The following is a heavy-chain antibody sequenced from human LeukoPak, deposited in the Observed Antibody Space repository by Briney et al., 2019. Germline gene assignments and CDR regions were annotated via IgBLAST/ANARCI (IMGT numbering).Heavy chain of an antibody. CDR1: GFTFSHYG. CDR2: IWSGATNQ. D-gene: IGHD4-11*01. CDR3: AKDAQRGLEYSNSLEQ. J-gene: IGHJ4*02. V-gene: IGHV3-33*06. Sequence: GGSLRLSCEASGFTFSHYGMHWVRQAPGKGLEWVAVIWSGATNQYYADSVKGRFTISRDNSKNTVSLQMNSLRAEETAIYYCAKDAQRGLEYSNSLEQGGEGTLVTVSS.